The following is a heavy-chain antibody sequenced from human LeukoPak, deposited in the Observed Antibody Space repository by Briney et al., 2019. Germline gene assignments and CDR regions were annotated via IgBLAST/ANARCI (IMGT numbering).Heavy chain of an antibody. Sequence: PGGSLRLSCAASGFTFSSYGMSWVRQAPGKGLEWVSAISGSGGSTYYADSVKGRFTISRDNSKNTLYLQMNSLRAEDTAVYYCAKGSTVVSLLDYWGQGTLVTVSS. CDR3: AKGSTVVSLLDY. J-gene: IGHJ4*02. CDR2: ISGSGGST. D-gene: IGHD4-23*01. V-gene: IGHV3-23*01. CDR1: GFTFSSYG.